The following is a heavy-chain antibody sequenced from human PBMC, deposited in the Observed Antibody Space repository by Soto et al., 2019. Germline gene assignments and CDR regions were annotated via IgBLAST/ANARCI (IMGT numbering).Heavy chain of an antibody. V-gene: IGHV1-69*01. CDR3: ARDGGRHCGGIDY. CDR2: IIPIFGTA. J-gene: IGHJ4*02. Sequence: QVQLVQSGAEVKKPGSSVKVSCKASVGTFSSYSINWVRQAPGQGREWMGEIIPIFGTANYAQKFQGRVTITADESTSTAYMELSSLRSEDTAVYYCARDGGRHCGGIDYWGQGTLVTVSS. D-gene: IGHD1-26*01. CDR1: VGTFSSYS.